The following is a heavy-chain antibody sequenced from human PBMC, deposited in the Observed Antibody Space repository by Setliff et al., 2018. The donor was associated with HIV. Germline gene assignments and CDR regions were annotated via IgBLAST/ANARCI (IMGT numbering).Heavy chain of an antibody. CDR1: GFTFSSYW. D-gene: IGHD2-15*01. CDR3: AKCGGVTCYSASWYFDY. J-gene: IGHJ4*02. V-gene: IGHV3-74*01. Sequence: PGGSLRLSCAASGFTFSSYWMHWVRQAPGKGLVWVSRINNDESNTNYADSVKGRFTISRDNSKNTLHLQMNSLRAEDTAVYYCAKCGGVTCYSASWYFDYWGQGTLVTVSS. CDR2: INNDESNT.